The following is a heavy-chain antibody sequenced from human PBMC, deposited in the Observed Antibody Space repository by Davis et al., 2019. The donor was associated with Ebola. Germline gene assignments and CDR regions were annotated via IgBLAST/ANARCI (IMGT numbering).Heavy chain of an antibody. CDR2: IYYSGST. CDR3: ARLTPGP. J-gene: IGHJ5*02. Sequence: SETLSLTCTVSGGSISSYYWSWIRQPPGKGLEWIGYIYYSGSTSYNPSLMSRVTISVDTSKNQFSLKLSSVTAADTSVYYCARLTPGPWGQGTLVTVSS. CDR1: GGSISSYY. V-gene: IGHV4-59*08.